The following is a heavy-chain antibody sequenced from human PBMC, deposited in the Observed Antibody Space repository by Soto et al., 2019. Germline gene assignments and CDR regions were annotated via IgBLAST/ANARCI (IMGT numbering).Heavy chain of an antibody. CDR3: ARGPNHRGDSSGWGGY. Sequence: QVQLVESGGGVVQPGRSLRLSCAASGFTFSSYAMHWVRQAPGKGLEWVAVISYDGSNKYYADSVKGRFTISRDNSKNTLYLQMNSLRAEDTAVYDCARGPNHRGDSSGWGGYWGQGTLVTVSS. V-gene: IGHV3-30-3*01. J-gene: IGHJ4*02. CDR2: ISYDGSNK. D-gene: IGHD6-19*01. CDR1: GFTFSSYA.